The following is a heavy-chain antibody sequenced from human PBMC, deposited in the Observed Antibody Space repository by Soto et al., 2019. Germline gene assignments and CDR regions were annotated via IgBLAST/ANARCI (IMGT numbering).Heavy chain of an antibody. CDR3: ASYYYDSSGYYYALFDY. Sequence: VASVKVSCTASGCTFSIYAISWVRQAPGQGLEWMGGIIPIFGTANYAQKFQGRVTITADESTSTAYMELSSLRSEDTAVYYCASYYYDSSGYYYALFDYWGQGTLVTVSS. CDR1: GCTFSIYA. J-gene: IGHJ4*02. D-gene: IGHD3-22*01. V-gene: IGHV1-69*13. CDR2: IIPIFGTA.